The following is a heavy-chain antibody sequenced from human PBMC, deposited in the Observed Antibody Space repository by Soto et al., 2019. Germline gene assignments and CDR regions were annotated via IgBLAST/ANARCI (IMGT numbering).Heavy chain of an antibody. CDR1: GCSISSYY. CDR2: IYYSGST. V-gene: IGHV4-59*08. J-gene: IGHJ4*02. CDR3: ATHSGYDSNYFDY. D-gene: IGHD5-12*01. Sequence: SETLSLTCTVSGCSISSYYWSWIRQPPGKGLEWIGYIYYSGSTNYNPSLKSRVTISVDTSKNQFSLKLSSVTAADTAVYYCATHSGYDSNYFDYWGQGTLVTVSS.